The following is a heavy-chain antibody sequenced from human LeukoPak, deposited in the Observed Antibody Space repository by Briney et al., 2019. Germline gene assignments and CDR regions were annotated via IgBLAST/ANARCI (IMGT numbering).Heavy chain of an antibody. CDR2: INHSGST. V-gene: IGHV4-34*01. D-gene: IGHD3-10*01. CDR1: GGSFSGYY. J-gene: IGHJ4*02. Sequence: SETLSLTCAVYGGSFSGYYWSWIRQPPGKGLEWIGEINHSGSTHYNPSLKSRVTISVDTSKNQFSLKVTSVTAADTAVYYCARDHDYSYGSGYYWGQGTLVTVSS. CDR3: ARDHDYSYGSGYY.